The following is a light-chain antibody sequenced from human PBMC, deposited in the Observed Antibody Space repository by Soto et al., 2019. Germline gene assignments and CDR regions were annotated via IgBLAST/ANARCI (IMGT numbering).Light chain of an antibody. CDR3: LQYHSSWT. Sequence: AIQMTQSPSSLSASVGDRVSITCRASQAIRDDLGWYQKKPGKAPKLLIFAASRLERGVPSRFSGSGSGTYFTLTISSLQPEYFATYYCLQYHSSWTFGQGTKVE. CDR1: QAIRDD. V-gene: IGKV1-6*01. J-gene: IGKJ1*01. CDR2: AAS.